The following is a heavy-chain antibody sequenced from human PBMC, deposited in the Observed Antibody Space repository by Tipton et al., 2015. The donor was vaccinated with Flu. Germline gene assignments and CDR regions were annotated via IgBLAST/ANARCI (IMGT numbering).Heavy chain of an antibody. J-gene: IGHJ4*02. V-gene: IGHV3-9*01. CDR1: GFTFDDCA. CDR3: AKDKSIMVRGVHYFVY. D-gene: IGHD3-10*01. CDR2: ISWNSGSI. Sequence: TASGFTFDDCAMHWVRQAPGKGLEWVSGISWNSGSIGYADSVKGRFTISRDNAKNSLYLQMNSLRAEDTALYYCAKDKSIMVRGVHYFVYGGQGTLVTVSS.